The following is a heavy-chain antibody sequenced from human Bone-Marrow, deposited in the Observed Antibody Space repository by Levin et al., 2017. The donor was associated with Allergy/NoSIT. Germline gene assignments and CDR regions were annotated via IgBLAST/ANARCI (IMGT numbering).Heavy chain of an antibody. CDR3: ASTAYCGGDCYPPYYYYGMDV. Sequence: PGESLKISCAASGFTFSDHYMDWVRQAPGKGLEWVGRTRNKANSYTTEYAASGKGRFTISRDDSKNSLYLQMNSLKTEDTAVYYCASTAYCGGDCYPPYYYYGMDVWGQGTTVTVSS. CDR2: TRNKANSYTT. J-gene: IGHJ6*02. CDR1: GFTFSDHY. V-gene: IGHV3-72*01. D-gene: IGHD2-21*02.